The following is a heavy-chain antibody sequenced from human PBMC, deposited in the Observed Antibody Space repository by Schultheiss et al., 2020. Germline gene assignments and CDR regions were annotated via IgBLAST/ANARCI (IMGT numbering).Heavy chain of an antibody. V-gene: IGHV1-69*13. CDR3: ARDLPSVVTNYYGMDV. Sequence: SVKVSCKASGGTFSSYAISWVRQAPGQGLEWMGGIIPIFGTANYAQKFQGRVTITADESTSTAYMELSSLRSDDTAVYYCARDLPSVVTNYYGMDVWGQGTTVTVSS. CDR2: IIPIFGTA. J-gene: IGHJ6*02. D-gene: IGHD5-12*01. CDR1: GGTFSSYA.